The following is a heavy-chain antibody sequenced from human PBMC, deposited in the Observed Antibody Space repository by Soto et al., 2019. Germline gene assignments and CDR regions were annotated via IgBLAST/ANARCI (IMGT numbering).Heavy chain of an antibody. Sequence: QVQLVQSGAEVKTPGSSVKVSCKASGGTFNNNAINWVRQAPGQGLEWMGGVIPMFDITDYAQKFQGRVTITADESTGTTYLELHSLRSEDTAGYYCARVDSSMLEGGEWLDTWGQGTLVTVSS. J-gene: IGHJ5*02. CDR1: GGTFNNNA. CDR3: ARVDSSMLEGGEWLDT. D-gene: IGHD5-18*01. V-gene: IGHV1-69*01. CDR2: VIPMFDIT.